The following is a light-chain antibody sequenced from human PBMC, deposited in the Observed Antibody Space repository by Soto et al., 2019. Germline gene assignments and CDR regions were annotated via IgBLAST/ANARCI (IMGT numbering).Light chain of an antibody. CDR1: QSSSSE. Sequence: EIVVTQSPATLSVSPGESATLSCRASQSSSSELAWYQQKPGQPPRLLIYGASTRATGVPARFTGSGSGSDFTLSISVLQSEDFAVYYCQQGHNWPLTFGQGTRLEI. V-gene: IGKV3-15*01. CDR2: GAS. J-gene: IGKJ2*01. CDR3: QQGHNWPLT.